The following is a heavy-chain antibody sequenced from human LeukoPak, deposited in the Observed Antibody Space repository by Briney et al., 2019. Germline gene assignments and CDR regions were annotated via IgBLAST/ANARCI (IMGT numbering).Heavy chain of an antibody. J-gene: IGHJ6*04. V-gene: IGHV3-23*01. CDR3: AKESGQLDV. CDR2: ISGGGSST. CDR1: GFTFTSYA. Sequence: PGGSLRLSCAASGFTFTSYAMSWVRQAPGQGLEWVSVISGGGSSTYYADSVKGRFTISRDNSKNTLYLQMNSLRGEETAVYYCAKESGQLDVWGKGTTVTVSS. D-gene: IGHD3-3*01.